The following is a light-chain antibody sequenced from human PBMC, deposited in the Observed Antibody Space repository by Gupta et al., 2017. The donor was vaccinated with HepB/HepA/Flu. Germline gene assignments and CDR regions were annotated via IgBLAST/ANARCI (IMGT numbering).Light chain of an antibody. CDR2: AAS. Sequence: IQLTQSPSSLSAAVGDRVAITCRASQSIDVYLNWYQQKPGKAPKLLIYAASSLHSGVSSRFSGSGSGTDFTLTISSLQPEDFATYYCQQSYHTGTFGQGTKVDI. J-gene: IGKJ1*01. CDR3: QQSYHTGT. CDR1: QSIDVY. V-gene: IGKV1-39*01.